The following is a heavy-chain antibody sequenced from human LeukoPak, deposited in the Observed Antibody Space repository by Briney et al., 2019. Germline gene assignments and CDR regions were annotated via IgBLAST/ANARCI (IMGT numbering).Heavy chain of an antibody. J-gene: IGHJ6*03. CDR3: ARARFLSPYYYYYYMDV. Sequence: SETLSLTCAVYGVSLRGYYWSWIRQAPGKGLGWIGEVNHSGSTNYNPSLKSRVTISADTSKKQFSLKLSSVTAADTAVYYCARARFLSPYYYYYYMDVWGKGTTVTVSS. CDR2: VNHSGST. CDR1: GVSLRGYY. D-gene: IGHD2/OR15-2a*01. V-gene: IGHV4-34*01.